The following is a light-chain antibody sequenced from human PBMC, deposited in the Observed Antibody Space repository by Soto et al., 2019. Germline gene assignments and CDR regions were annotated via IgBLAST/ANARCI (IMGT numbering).Light chain of an antibody. Sequence: QSALTQPASVSGSPGQSITISCTGTSSDVGGYNYVSWYQQHPVKAPKLMIYEVSNRPSGVSNRFSGSKSGDTASLTISGLQAEDEADYYCSSYRSNSRVVFGGGTK. V-gene: IGLV2-14*01. CDR1: SSDVGGYNY. J-gene: IGLJ2*01. CDR2: EVS. CDR3: SSYRSNSRVV.